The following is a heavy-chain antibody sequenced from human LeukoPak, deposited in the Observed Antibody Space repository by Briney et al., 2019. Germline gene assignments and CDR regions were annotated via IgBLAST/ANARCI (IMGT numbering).Heavy chain of an antibody. CDR3: AMLRQYSSSS. J-gene: IGHJ4*02. D-gene: IGHD6-6*01. CDR2: IYYSGST. V-gene: IGHV4-59*12. Sequence: SETLSLTCTVSGGSISSYYWSWIRQPPGKGLEWIGYIYYSGSTNYNPSLKSRVTISVDTSKNQFSLKLSSVTAADTAVYYCAMLRQYSSSSWGQGTLVTVSS. CDR1: GGSISSYY.